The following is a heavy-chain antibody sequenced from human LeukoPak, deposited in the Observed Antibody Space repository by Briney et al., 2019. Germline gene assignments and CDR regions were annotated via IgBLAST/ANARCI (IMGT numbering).Heavy chain of an antibody. V-gene: IGHV3-23*01. CDR1: GFTFSNYA. J-gene: IGHJ4*02. CDR2: VSGSGSFT. CDR3: AKGVDSSGGSFDY. D-gene: IGHD6-25*01. Sequence: GGSLRLSCAVSGFTFSNYALSWVRQAPGKGLEWVSIVSGSGSFTYYADSVKGRFTISRDNSKNTLFLQMNSLRSEDTAVYHCAKGVDSSGGSFDYWGQGTLVTVSS.